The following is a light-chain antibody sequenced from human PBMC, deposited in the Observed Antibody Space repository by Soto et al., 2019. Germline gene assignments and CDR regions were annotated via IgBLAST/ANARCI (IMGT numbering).Light chain of an antibody. J-gene: IGLJ2*01. V-gene: IGLV4-69*01. Sequence: QSVLTQSPSASASLGASVKLTCTLSSGHSSYAIAWHQQQPEKGPRYLMKLNSDGSHSKGDGIPDRFSGSSSGAERYLTISSLPSEDEADYYCQTWGTGINVVFGGGTKLTVL. CDR3: QTWGTGINVV. CDR2: LNSDGSH. CDR1: SGHSSYA.